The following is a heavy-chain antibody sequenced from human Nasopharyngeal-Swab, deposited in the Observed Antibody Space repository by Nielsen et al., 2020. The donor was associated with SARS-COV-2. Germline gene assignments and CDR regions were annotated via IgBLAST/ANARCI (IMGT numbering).Heavy chain of an antibody. CDR3: ARVGSIAAAGTGFNY. J-gene: IGHJ4*02. CDR1: GGTFSSYA. V-gene: IGHV1-69*13. CDR2: IIPIFGTA. D-gene: IGHD6-13*01. Sequence: SVKVSCKASGGTFSSYAISWVRQAPGQGLEWMGGIIPIFGTANYAQKFQGRVTITADESTSTAYMELSSLRSEDTAVYYCARVGSIAAAGTGFNYWGQGTLVTVSS.